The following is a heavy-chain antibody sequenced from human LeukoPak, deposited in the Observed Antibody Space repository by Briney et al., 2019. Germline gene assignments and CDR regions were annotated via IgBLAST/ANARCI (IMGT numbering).Heavy chain of an antibody. Sequence: SGGSLRLSCAASGFTFSTYWMSWVRQAPGKGLEWVANMKQDGSEEYYVDSVKGRFTISRDNAKNSLYLQMNSLRAEDTAVYYCARDKIVGATVLDDWGQGSLVTVSS. V-gene: IGHV3-7*03. CDR1: GFTFSTYW. J-gene: IGHJ4*02. D-gene: IGHD1-26*01. CDR2: MKQDGSEE. CDR3: ARDKIVGATVLDD.